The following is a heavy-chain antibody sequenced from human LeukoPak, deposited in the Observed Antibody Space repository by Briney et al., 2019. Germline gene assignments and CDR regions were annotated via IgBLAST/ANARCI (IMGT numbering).Heavy chain of an antibody. CDR1: GFTFSSYW. J-gene: IGHJ6*02. Sequence: GGSLRLSCAASGFTFSSYWMNWARQAPGKGLEWVASINHNGNVNYYVDSVKGRFTISRDNAKNSLYLQMNSLRAEDTAVYYCARERWSSGWYPSYYYYYGMDVWGQGTTVTVSS. D-gene: IGHD6-19*01. CDR3: ARERWSSGWYPSYYYYYGMDV. CDR2: INHNGNVN. V-gene: IGHV3-7*03.